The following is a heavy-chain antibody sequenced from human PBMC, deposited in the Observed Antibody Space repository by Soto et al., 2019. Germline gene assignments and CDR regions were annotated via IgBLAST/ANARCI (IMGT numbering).Heavy chain of an antibody. CDR2: ISGSGGST. D-gene: IGHD2-2*01. CDR1: GFTFSSYA. J-gene: IGHJ6*02. Sequence: EVQLLESGGGLVQPGGSLRLSCEASGFTFSSYAMSWVRQAPGKGLEWVSAISGSGGSTYYADSAKGRFTISRDNSKNTLYLQMNSLRAEDTAVYYCAKDQVVVVPAAILGYYGMDVWGQGTTVTVSS. V-gene: IGHV3-23*01. CDR3: AKDQVVVVPAAILGYYGMDV.